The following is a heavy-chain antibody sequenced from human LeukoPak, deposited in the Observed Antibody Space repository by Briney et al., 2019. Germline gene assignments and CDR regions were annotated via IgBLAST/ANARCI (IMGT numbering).Heavy chain of an antibody. D-gene: IGHD2-8*01. J-gene: IGHJ4*02. Sequence: GASVKVSFKASGGTFSSYAISWVRQAPGQGLEWMGGIIPIFGTANYAQKFQGRVTITADESTSTAYMKLSSLRSEDTAVYYCASTSKRMVTYFDYWGQGTLVTVSS. CDR1: GGTFSSYA. CDR3: ASTSKRMVTYFDY. V-gene: IGHV1-69*01. CDR2: IIPIFGTA.